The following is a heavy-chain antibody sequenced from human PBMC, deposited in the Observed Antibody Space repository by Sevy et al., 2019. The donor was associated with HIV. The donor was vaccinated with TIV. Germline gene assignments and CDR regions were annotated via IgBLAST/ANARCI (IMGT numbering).Heavy chain of an antibody. CDR3: ARTSACGGDYYVFDK. V-gene: IGHV1-46*01. CDR1: GYTFTDNY. Sequence: ASVKVSCVASGYTFTDNYIHWVRQAPGQGLDWMGLINPSGGFTTYAHKFQGRVSMTGDTSTTTVHMELTNLRADDTAIYYCARTSACGGDYYVFDKWGQGTLVTVSS. CDR2: INPSGGFT. D-gene: IGHD2-21*02. J-gene: IGHJ5*02.